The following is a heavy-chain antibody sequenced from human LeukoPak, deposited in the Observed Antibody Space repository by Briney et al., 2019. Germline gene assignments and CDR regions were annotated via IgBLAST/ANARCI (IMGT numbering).Heavy chain of an antibody. CDR1: GYTFTSYY. J-gene: IGHJ5*02. D-gene: IGHD3-10*01. CDR2: INPSGGST. Sequence: GASVKVSCKASGYTFTSYYIHWVRQAPGQGLEWMGLINPSGGSTSYTQKFQGRVTMTRDTSTSTVYMELSSLRSEDTAVYYCARVKTLYGSGRENWFDPWGQGTLVTVSS. CDR3: ARVKTLYGSGRENWFDP. V-gene: IGHV1-46*01.